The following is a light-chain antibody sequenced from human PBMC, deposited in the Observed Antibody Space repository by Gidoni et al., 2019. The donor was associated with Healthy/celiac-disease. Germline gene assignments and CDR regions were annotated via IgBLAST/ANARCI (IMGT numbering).Light chain of an antibody. CDR1: SPNIGAGYD. V-gene: IGLV1-40*01. CDR3: QSYDSSLSGSAVV. Sequence: QSVLTQPPSVSGAPGQRVPISCTGSSPNIGAGYDVHWYQQLPGTAPKLLIYGNSNRPSGVPDRFSGSKSGTSASLAITGLQAKDEADYYCQSYDSSLSGSAVVFGGGTKLTVL. CDR2: GNS. J-gene: IGLJ2*01.